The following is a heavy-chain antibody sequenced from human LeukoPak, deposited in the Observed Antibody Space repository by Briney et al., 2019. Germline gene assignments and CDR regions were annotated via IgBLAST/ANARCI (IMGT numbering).Heavy chain of an antibody. Sequence: GGSMRLSCTASGFVFSDYWIHWVQQVPGKGLVWVARINTDGSRTAYADSVKDRITMSRDDAKNTVYLQLTSLSAEDTGVYFCARDMLRDRAFDYWGQGTPVTVSS. V-gene: IGHV3-74*01. D-gene: IGHD2-8*01. J-gene: IGHJ4*02. CDR1: GFVFSDYW. CDR3: ARDMLRDRAFDY. CDR2: INTDGSRT.